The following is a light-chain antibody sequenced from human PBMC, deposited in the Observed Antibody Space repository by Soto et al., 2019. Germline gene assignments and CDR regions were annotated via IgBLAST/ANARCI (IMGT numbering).Light chain of an antibody. Sequence: DIQMTQSPSSLYASVGDRVTITCRASQSISSYLNWYQQKPGKASKLLIYAASSLQSGVPSRFSGSGSGTDFTLTISSLQPEDFATYYCHQSYSTLDWTFGPENKDDIK. CDR3: HQSYSTLDWT. J-gene: IGKJ3*01. CDR1: QSISSY. V-gene: IGKV1-39*01. CDR2: AAS.